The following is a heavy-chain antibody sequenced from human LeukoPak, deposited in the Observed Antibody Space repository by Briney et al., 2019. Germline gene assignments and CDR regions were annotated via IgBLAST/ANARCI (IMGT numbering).Heavy chain of an antibody. CDR3: ARPYCSGGSCHDYFDY. D-gene: IGHD2-15*01. V-gene: IGHV1-2*02. Sequence: ASVKVSCKASGYTFTGCYMHWVRQAPGQGLEWMGWINPHTGGTNYAQKFQGRVTMTRDTSISTAYMELGGLTSDDTAVYYCARPYCSGGSCHDYFDYWGQGTLVIVSS. CDR1: GYTFTGCY. J-gene: IGHJ4*02. CDR2: INPHTGGT.